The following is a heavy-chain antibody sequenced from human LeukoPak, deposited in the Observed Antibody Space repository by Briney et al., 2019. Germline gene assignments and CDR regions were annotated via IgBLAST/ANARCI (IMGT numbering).Heavy chain of an antibody. CDR1: GGSISSGGYY. J-gene: IGHJ4*02. CDR2: IYYSGST. Sequence: SETLSLTCTVSGGSISSGGYYWSWIRQHPGKGLEWIGYIYYSGSTYYNPSLKSRVTISVDTSKNQFSLKLSSVTAADTAVYYCARGLLDGGGRVYRNWGQGTLVTVSS. V-gene: IGHV4-31*03. CDR3: ARGLLDGGGRVYRN. D-gene: IGHD5/OR15-5a*01.